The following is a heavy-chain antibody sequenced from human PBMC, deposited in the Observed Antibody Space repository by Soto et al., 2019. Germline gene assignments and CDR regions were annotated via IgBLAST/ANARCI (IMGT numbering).Heavy chain of an antibody. D-gene: IGHD4-4*01. J-gene: IGHJ4*02. Sequence: EVQLLDSGGALVQPGGSLRLSCATSGFTFSNHAMSWVRQAPGKGLEWVSTFTTSGDFTYYADSVKGRFTISRDNSKSTLYLQMNSLRVEDTAVYYCVRLVTDWGQGTLVTVSS. CDR3: VRLVTD. CDR2: FTTSGDFT. V-gene: IGHV3-23*01. CDR1: GFTFSNHA.